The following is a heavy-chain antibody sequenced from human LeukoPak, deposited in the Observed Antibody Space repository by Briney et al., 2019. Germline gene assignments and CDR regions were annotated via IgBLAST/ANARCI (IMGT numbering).Heavy chain of an antibody. CDR2: IYSGGST. CDR3: ARANWGHPMYYFDY. J-gene: IGHJ4*02. Sequence: PGGSLRLSCAVSGFTFRGAAMTWVSQAPGKGLEWVSIIYSGGSTYYADSVKGRFTISRDNSKNTLYLQMNSLRAEDTAVYYCARANWGHPMYYFDYWGQGTLVTVSS. D-gene: IGHD7-27*01. V-gene: IGHV3-66*01. CDR1: GFTFRGAA.